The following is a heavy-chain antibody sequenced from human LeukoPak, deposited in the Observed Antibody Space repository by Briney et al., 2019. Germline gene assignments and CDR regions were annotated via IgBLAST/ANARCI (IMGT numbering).Heavy chain of an antibody. CDR3: ARDGGHYRDY. V-gene: IGHV3-7*01. CDR2: IKEDGSEK. CDR1: GFTFSYYW. Sequence: PGGSLRLSCAASGFTFSYYWMSWVRQAPGKGLEWVANIKEDGSEKYYVASVKGRFTISRDNAKNSLYLQMNSLRAEDTAVYYCARDGGHYRDYWGQGTLVTVSS. J-gene: IGHJ4*02.